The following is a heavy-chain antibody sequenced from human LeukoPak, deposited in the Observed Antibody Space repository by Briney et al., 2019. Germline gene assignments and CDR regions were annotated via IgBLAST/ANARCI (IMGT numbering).Heavy chain of an antibody. CDR3: ASPGGGYYRPSYYYYGMDV. D-gene: IGHD3-22*01. CDR1: GGSFSGYY. V-gene: IGHV4-34*01. Sequence: PSETLSLTCAVYGGSFSGYYWSWIRQPPGKGLEWIGEINHSGSTNYNPSLKSRVTISVDTSKNQFSLKLSSVTAADTAVYYCASPGGGYYRPSYYYYGMDVWGQGTTVTVSS. CDR2: INHSGST. J-gene: IGHJ6*02.